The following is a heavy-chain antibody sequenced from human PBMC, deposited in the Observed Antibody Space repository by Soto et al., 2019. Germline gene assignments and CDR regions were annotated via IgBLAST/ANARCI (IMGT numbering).Heavy chain of an antibody. J-gene: IGHJ3*02. CDR2: IYYSGST. Sequence: SETLSLTCTVSGGSVSSGSYYWSWIRQPPGKGLEWIGYIYYSGSTNYNPSLKSRVTISVDTSKNQFSLKLSSVTAADTAVYYCARAVATIGSDAFDIWGQGTMVTVSS. D-gene: IGHD5-12*01. CDR3: ARAVATIGSDAFDI. CDR1: GGSVSSGSYY. V-gene: IGHV4-61*01.